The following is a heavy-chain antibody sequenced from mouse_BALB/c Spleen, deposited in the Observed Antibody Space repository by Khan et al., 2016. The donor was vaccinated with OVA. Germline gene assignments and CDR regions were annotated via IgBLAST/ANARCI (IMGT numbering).Heavy chain of an antibody. CDR1: GFSLTGYG. CDR2: IWGDGRT. D-gene: IGHD1-1*01. CDR3: ARGVYYYGSITIDY. V-gene: IGHV2-6-7*01. J-gene: IGHJ4*01. Sequence: QVQLKESGPGLVAPSQSLSITCTVSGFSLTGYGVNWVRQPPGKGLEWLGMIWGDGRTDYNSALKSRLSISKDKYKSHVFLQMNSLQTYDTARYYCARGVYYYGSITIDYWGQGTSVTVSS.